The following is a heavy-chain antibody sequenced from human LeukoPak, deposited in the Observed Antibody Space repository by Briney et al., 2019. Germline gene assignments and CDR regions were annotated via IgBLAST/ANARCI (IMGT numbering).Heavy chain of an antibody. J-gene: IGHJ4*02. CDR3: AEHWGYMYYFDY. CDR1: GFTFSSYA. D-gene: IGHD7-27*01. Sequence: PGGSLRLSCAASGFTFSSYAMSWVRQAPGKGLEWVSAISGSGGSTYYADSVKGRFTISRDNSKNTLYLQMNSLRAEDTAVYYCAEHWGYMYYFDYWGQGTLVTVSS. CDR2: ISGSGGST. V-gene: IGHV3-23*01.